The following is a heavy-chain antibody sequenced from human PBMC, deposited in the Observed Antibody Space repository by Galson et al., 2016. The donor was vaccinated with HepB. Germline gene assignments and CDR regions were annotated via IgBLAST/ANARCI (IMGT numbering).Heavy chain of an antibody. CDR2: IYHSGTS. V-gene: IGHV4-4*02. CDR1: TGSISSSNW. CDR3: AAFDFWNGYGY. J-gene: IGHJ4*02. Sequence: SETLSLTCAVSTGSISSSNWWSWVRQPPGKGLEWIGEIYHSGTSNYNPSLKSRVTISVDKSKNQFSLRLTSVTAADTAIYSCAAFDFWNGYGYWGQGILVSVSS. D-gene: IGHD3-3*01.